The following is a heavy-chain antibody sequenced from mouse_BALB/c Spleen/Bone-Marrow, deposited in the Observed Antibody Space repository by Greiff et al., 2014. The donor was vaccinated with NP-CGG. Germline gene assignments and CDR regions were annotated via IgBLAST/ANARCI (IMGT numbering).Heavy chain of an antibody. CDR2: VDPANGNT. Sequence: VQLQQSGADLVKPGASVKLSCIASGFNIKDTYIHWVKQRPEQGLEWIGRVDPANGNTKYAPKFQGKATITADTSSNTAYLRLSSLTSEDTAVYYCARRFGNSPRDSAMVNWGRGTSVTVSS. D-gene: IGHD2-1*01. V-gene: IGHV14-3*02. CDR1: GFNIKDTY. CDR3: ARRFGNSPRDSAMVN. J-gene: IGHJ4*01.